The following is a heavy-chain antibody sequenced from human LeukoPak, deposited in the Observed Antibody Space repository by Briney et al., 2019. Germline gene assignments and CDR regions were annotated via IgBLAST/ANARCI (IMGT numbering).Heavy chain of an antibody. Sequence: GGSLRLSCAASGFTFSSYAISWVRQAPGKGLEWVSSISSSSSYIYYADSVKGRFTISRDNAKNSLYLQMNSLRAEDTAVYYCAREGTARPFDYWGQGTLVTVSS. D-gene: IGHD5-18*01. J-gene: IGHJ4*02. CDR3: AREGTARPFDY. CDR1: GFTFSSYA. CDR2: ISSSSSYI. V-gene: IGHV3-21*01.